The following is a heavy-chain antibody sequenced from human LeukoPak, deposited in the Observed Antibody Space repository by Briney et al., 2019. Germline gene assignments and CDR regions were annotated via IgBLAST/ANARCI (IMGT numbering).Heavy chain of an antibody. Sequence: PRGSLRLSCAASGFTFSSYSMNWVRQAPGKGLEWVSSISSSSSYIYYADSVKGRFTISRDNAKNSLYLQMNSLRAEDTAVYYCARPYYDCWSGPGEAAFDIWGQGTMVTVSS. J-gene: IGHJ3*02. CDR3: ARPYYDCWSGPGEAAFDI. CDR2: ISSSSSYI. CDR1: GFTFSSYS. D-gene: IGHD3-3*01. V-gene: IGHV3-21*01.